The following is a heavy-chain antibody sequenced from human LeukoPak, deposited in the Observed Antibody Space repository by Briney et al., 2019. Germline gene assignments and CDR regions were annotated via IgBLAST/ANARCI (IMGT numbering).Heavy chain of an antibody. CDR2: ISSSSPYI. CDR1: GFTFSDYS. CDR3: AKDGGFGVLFQYYFDY. V-gene: IGHV3-21*01. D-gene: IGHD3-10*01. J-gene: IGHJ4*02. Sequence: PGGSLRLSCAASGFTFSDYSMNWVRQAPGKGLEWVASISSSSPYIYYTDSVKGRFTISRDNAKNSLYLQMNSLRAEDTAVYYCAKDGGFGVLFQYYFDYWGQGTLVTVSS.